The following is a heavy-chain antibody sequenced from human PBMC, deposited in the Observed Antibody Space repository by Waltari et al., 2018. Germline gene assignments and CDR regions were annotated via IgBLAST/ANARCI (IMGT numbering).Heavy chain of an antibody. V-gene: IGHV4-61*02. CDR3: ASGRFPKSSSWENFDY. Sequence: QVQLQESGPGLVKLSQPLSLTCTVSGGSLRISSYYRSWIRQPAGKGLEWIGRIYTSGSTNDNPSLKSRVTISVDTSKNQFSLKLSSVTAADTAVYYCASGRFPKSSSWENFDYWGQGTLVTVSS. CDR1: GGSLRISSYY. D-gene: IGHD6-13*01. J-gene: IGHJ4*02. CDR2: IYTSGST.